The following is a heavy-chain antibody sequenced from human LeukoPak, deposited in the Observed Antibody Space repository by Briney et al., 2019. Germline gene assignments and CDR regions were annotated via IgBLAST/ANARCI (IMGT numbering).Heavy chain of an antibody. Sequence: KPSETLSLTCAVYGGSFSGYYWSWIRQPPGKGLEWIGEINHSGSTNYNPSLKSRVTISVDTSKNQFSLKLSSVTAADTAVYYCARGSGWGYDILTGYPRGYFDYWGQGTLVTVSS. V-gene: IGHV4-34*01. J-gene: IGHJ4*02. D-gene: IGHD3-9*01. CDR3: ARGSGWGYDILTGYPRGYFDY. CDR2: INHSGST. CDR1: GGSFSGYY.